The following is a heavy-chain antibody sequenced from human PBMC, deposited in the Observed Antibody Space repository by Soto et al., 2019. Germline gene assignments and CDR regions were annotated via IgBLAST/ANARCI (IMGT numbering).Heavy chain of an antibody. V-gene: IGHV3-48*02. D-gene: IGHD6-6*01. CDR2: ISSSSSTI. Sequence: GGSLRLSCAASGLNFSSYSMNWVRQAPGKGLEWVSYISSSSSTIYYADSVKGRFTISRDNAKNSLYLQMNSLRDEDTAVYYCARPEYSSSSYGMDVWGQGTTVTVSS. J-gene: IGHJ6*02. CDR3: ARPEYSSSSYGMDV. CDR1: GLNFSSYS.